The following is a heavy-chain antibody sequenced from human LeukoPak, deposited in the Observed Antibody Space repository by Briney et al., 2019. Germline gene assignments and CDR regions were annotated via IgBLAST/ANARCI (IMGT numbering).Heavy chain of an antibody. D-gene: IGHD3-16*01. V-gene: IGHV3-7*01. CDR1: GLTFSSYW. CDR2: INKDGSEK. Sequence: GGPRRRSWSSAGLTFSSYWLRWFRQGAGKGRELVAHINKDGSEKYYVDSVKGRFTISRDNAKNSLYLQMNSLRAEDTAVYYCGRGGYVYVYLAYWGQGTLVTVSS. CDR3: GRGGYVYVYLAY. J-gene: IGHJ4*02.